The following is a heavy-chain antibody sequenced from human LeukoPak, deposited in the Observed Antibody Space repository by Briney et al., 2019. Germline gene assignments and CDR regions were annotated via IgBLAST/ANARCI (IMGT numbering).Heavy chain of an antibody. CDR3: ATLTTVRDY. D-gene: IGHD4-17*01. CDR1: GFTFSSYA. Sequence: GGSLRPSCAASGFTFSSYAMHWVRQAPGKGLEWVAVISYDGSNKYYADSVKGRFTISRDNSKNTLYLQMNSLRAEDTAVYYCATLTTVRDYWGQGTLVTVSS. V-gene: IGHV3-30-3*01. CDR2: ISYDGSNK. J-gene: IGHJ4*02.